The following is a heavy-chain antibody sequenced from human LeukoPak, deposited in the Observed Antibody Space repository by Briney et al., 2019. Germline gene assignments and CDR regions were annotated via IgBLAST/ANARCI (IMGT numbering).Heavy chain of an antibody. J-gene: IGHJ4*02. D-gene: IGHD6-13*01. CDR1: GFTFSSYA. CDR2: ISGSGGST. Sequence: PGGSLRLSCAASGFTFSSYAMSWLRQAPGKGLEWVSAISGSGGSTYYADSVKGPFTISRDNSKNTLYLQMTRLRAEDTAVYYCAKGGSSWDYWGQGTLVTVSS. V-gene: IGHV3-23*01. CDR3: AKGGSSWDY.